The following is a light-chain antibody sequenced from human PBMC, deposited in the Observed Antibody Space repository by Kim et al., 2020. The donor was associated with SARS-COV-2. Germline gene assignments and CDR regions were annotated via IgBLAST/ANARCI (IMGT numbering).Light chain of an antibody. V-gene: IGLV1-40*01. Sequence: RVTISSTGSSSTIGAGYDVHWYQQLPGTAPKLLIYGNSNRPSGVPDRFSGSKSGTSASLAITGLQAEDEADYYCQSYDSSLSGWVFGGGTQLTVL. CDR1: SSTIGAGYD. CDR2: GNS. J-gene: IGLJ3*02. CDR3: QSYDSSLSGWV.